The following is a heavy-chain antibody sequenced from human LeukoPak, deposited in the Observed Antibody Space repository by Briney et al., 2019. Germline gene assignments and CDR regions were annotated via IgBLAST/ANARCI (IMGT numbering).Heavy chain of an antibody. J-gene: IGHJ4*02. CDR3: AKAPDYYGYKYYFDY. Sequence: GGSLRLSCAASGFTFSSYSTNWVRQAPGKGLEWVSAITGSGGSTYYADSVKGRFTISRDNSKNTLYLQMNSLRAEDTAVYYCAKAPDYYGYKYYFDYWGQGTLVTVSS. D-gene: IGHD3-10*01. CDR2: ITGSGGST. V-gene: IGHV3-23*01. CDR1: GFTFSSYS.